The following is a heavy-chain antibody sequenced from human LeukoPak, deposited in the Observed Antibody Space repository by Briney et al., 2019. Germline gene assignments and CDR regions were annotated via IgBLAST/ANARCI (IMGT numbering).Heavy chain of an antibody. CDR3: ARERVDYYGSGSAIYDYYGMDV. CDR1: RYTFTSYY. D-gene: IGHD3-10*01. Sequence: ASVKLSCKASRYTFTSYYMHWVRQAPGQGLEWMGIINPSGGSTSYAQKFQGRVTMTRDTSTSTVYMELSSLRSEDTAVYYCARERVDYYGSGSAIYDYYGMDVWGQGTTVTVSS. J-gene: IGHJ6*02. V-gene: IGHV1-46*01. CDR2: INPSGGST.